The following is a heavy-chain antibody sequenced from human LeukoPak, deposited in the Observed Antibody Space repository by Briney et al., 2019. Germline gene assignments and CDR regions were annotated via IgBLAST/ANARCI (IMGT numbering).Heavy chain of an antibody. CDR3: ARDLSGSYGRRGAFDI. J-gene: IGHJ3*02. CDR2: IYYSGST. CDR1: GGSISSYY. V-gene: IGHV4-59*01. Sequence: PSETLSLTCTVSGGSISSYYWSWIRQPPGKGLEWIGYIYYSGSTNYNPSPKSRVTISVDTSKNQFSLKLSSVTAADTAVYYCARDLSGSYGRRGAFDIWGQGTMVTVSS. D-gene: IGHD1-26*01.